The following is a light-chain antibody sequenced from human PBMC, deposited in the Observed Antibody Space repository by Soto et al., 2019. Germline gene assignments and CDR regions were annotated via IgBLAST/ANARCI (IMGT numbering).Light chain of an antibody. CDR2: DVS. J-gene: IGLJ1*01. CDR3: ISFTTRATYV. CDR1: SSDVGNYDY. V-gene: IGLV2-14*01. Sequence: QSALTQPASVSGSPGQSITISCTGTSSDVGNYDYVSWYQQHPGKVPKLMIYDVSNRPSGVSNRFSGSKSGNTASLTISGFQAEDEADYYCISFTTRATYVFGTGTQLTVL.